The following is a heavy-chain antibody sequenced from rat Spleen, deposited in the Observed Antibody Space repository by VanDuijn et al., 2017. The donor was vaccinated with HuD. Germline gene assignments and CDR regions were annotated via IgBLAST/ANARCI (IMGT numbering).Heavy chain of an antibody. CDR1: GFTFSNSG. J-gene: IGHJ2*01. CDR2: IGSSSDT. V-gene: IGHV5-62*01. CDR3: ARDGVIGSSGFDY. D-gene: IGHD4-5*01. Sequence: AVQLVESGGGLVQPGKSLKLSCSASGFTFSNSGMHWIRQAPGKGLDWVAFIGSSSDTVYADAVKERFTISRDNAKNTLYLQLNSLKSKDTAIYYCARDGVIGSSGFDYWGQGVMVTVSS.